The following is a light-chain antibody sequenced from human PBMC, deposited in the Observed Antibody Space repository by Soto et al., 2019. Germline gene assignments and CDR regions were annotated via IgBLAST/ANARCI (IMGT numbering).Light chain of an antibody. J-gene: IGLJ2*01. V-gene: IGLV2-8*01. CDR3: AAWDDSLNAVV. CDR2: EVV. Sequence: QSALTQPPSASGSPGQSVTISCTGTKNDIGFYDFVSWYQHHPGKAPRLIIYEVVQRPSGVPDRFSGSKSGTSASLAISGLQSEDEADYYCAAWDDSLNAVVFGGGTKVTVL. CDR1: KNDIGFYDF.